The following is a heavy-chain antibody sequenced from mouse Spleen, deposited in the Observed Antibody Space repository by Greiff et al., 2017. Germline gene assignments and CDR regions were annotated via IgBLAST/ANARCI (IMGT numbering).Heavy chain of an antibody. CDR3: ARPLGRGFAY. CDR1: GFTFSSYA. CDR2: ISSGGSYT. D-gene: IGHD4-1*01. J-gene: IGHJ3*01. V-gene: IGHV5-9-1*01. Sequence: DVMLVESGGGLVKPGGSLKLSCAASGFTFSSYAMSWVRQTPEKRLEWVATISSGGSYTYYPDSVKGRFTISRDNAKNTLYLQMSSLRSEDTAMYYCARPLGRGFAYWGQGTLVTVSA.